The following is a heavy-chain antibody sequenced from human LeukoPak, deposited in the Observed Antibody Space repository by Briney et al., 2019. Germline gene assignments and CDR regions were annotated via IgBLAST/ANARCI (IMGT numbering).Heavy chain of an antibody. D-gene: IGHD1-26*01. J-gene: IGHJ6*02. CDR3: ARATNFYYYYGMDV. CDR1: GYTFTSYY. CDR2: INPSSGAT. Sequence: ASVKVSCKTSGYTFTSYYIHWVRQAPGQGLEWMGIINPSSGATNYAQKFQGRVAMTRDTSTSTVYMELSSQRSEDTAVYYCARATNFYYYYGMDVWGQGTTVTVSS. V-gene: IGHV1-46*01.